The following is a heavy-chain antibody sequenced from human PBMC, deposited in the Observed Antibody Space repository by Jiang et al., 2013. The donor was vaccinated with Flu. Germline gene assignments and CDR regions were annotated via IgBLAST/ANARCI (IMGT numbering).Heavy chain of an antibody. CDR2: IIPIFGTA. J-gene: IGHJ6*02. CDR3: ERWSSSSPNYYYYGMDV. CDR1: GYTFTSYY. D-gene: IGHD6-6*01. Sequence: SGAEVKKPGASVKVSCKASGYTFTSYYMHWVRQAPGQGLEWMGGIIPIFGTANYAQKFQGRVTITADESTSTAYMELSSLRSEDTAVYYCERWSSSSPNYYYYGMDVWGQGTTVTVSS. V-gene: IGHV1-69*13.